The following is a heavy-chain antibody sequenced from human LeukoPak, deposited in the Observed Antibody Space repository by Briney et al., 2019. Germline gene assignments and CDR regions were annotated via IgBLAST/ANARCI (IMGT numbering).Heavy chain of an antibody. CDR1: VYTLTELS. V-gene: IGHV1-24*01. CDR2: FDPEDGET. D-gene: IGHD3-10*01. J-gene: IGHJ4*02. CDR3: ATGTPLWFRELSFLFDY. Sequence: ASVKVSCKVSVYTLTELSMHWVRQAPGKGREWMGGFDPEDGETIDAQKFQGRVTITQDTSTDTAYMELSSLRSEDTAVYYCATGTPLWFRELSFLFDYWGQGTLVTVSS.